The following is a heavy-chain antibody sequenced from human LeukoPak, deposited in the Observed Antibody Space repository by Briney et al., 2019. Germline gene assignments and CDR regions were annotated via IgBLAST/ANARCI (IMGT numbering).Heavy chain of an antibody. Sequence: PTETLSLTCTVSGGSISSGGYYWSWIRQHPGKGLEWIGYIYYSGSTYYNPSLKSRVTISVDTSKNQFSLKLSSVTAADTAVYYCARDGSRGYSGYDVTYNWFGPWGQGTLVTVSS. CDR1: GGSISSGGYY. V-gene: IGHV4-31*03. D-gene: IGHD5-12*01. CDR3: ARDGSRGYSGYDVTYNWFGP. J-gene: IGHJ5*02. CDR2: IYYSGST.